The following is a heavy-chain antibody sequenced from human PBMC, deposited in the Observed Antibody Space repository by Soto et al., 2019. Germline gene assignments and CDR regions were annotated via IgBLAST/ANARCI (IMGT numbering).Heavy chain of an antibody. CDR2: INSDGTTT. Sequence: EAQVVESGGGVVQPGGSLRLSCAGSGFTFSGYWMHWVRQSPGKGLVWVSRINSDGTTTAYADSVKGRFTISRDNSKNTLYLQMSSLRAEDTAVYYCTHCSGESCHGGYFGMDVWGRGTTVTVSS. CDR3: THCSGESCHGGYFGMDV. V-gene: IGHV3-74*01. J-gene: IGHJ6*02. CDR1: GFTFSGYW. D-gene: IGHD2-15*01.